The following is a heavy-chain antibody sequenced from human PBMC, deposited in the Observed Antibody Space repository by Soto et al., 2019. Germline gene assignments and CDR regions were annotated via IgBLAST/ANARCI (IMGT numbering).Heavy chain of an antibody. V-gene: IGHV3-53*01. J-gene: IGHJ6*02. Sequence: GGSLRLSCAASGFTVSSNYMTWVRQAPGKGLEWVSVIYSGGNTYYADSVRGRFTISRDNSKNTLYLQMNSLRADDTAVYYCARGGIYYVDYGMDVWGQGTTVTVSS. D-gene: IGHD1-26*01. CDR1: GFTVSSNY. CDR2: IYSGGNT. CDR3: ARGGIYYVDYGMDV.